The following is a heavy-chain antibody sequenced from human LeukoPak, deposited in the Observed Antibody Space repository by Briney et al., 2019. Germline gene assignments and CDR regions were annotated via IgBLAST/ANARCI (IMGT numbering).Heavy chain of an antibody. V-gene: IGHV4-39*01. D-gene: IGHD1-26*01. CDR3: ARGRGSYYYYYMDV. Sequence: SETLSLTCTVSGGSISSSSYYWGWIRQPPGKGLEWIGSIYYSGSTYYNPSLKSRVTISVGTSKSQFSLKLSSVTAADTAVYYCARGRGSYYYYYMDVWGKGTTVTVSS. CDR2: IYYSGST. J-gene: IGHJ6*03. CDR1: GGSISSSSYY.